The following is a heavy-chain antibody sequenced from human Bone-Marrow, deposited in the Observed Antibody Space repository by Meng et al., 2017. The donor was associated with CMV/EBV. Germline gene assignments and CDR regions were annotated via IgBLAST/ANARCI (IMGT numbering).Heavy chain of an antibody. D-gene: IGHD1-26*01. CDR3: ASLVGENHHDAFDI. Sequence: SLKISCAASGFTFDDYAMHWVRQAPGKGLEWVSGISWNSGSIGYADSVKGRFTISRDNAKNSLYLQMNSLRAEDTAVYYCASLVGENHHDAFDIWGQGTMVTVSS. V-gene: IGHV3-9*01. J-gene: IGHJ3*02. CDR2: ISWNSGSI. CDR1: GFTFDDYA.